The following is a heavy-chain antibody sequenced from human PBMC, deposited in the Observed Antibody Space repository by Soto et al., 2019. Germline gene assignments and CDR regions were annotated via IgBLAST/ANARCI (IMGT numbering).Heavy chain of an antibody. J-gene: IGHJ4*02. CDR2: IYNGGST. CDR1: GDSVSSIGFH. Sequence: PSETLSLTCTVSGDSVSSIGFHWAWLRRPPVKVLEWIGYIYNGGSTYYRPSLESRMHMSRDATRNHCSLRLTSVTAADTAVYFCARAPVGLDTISYFDYWGQGKLVPVAS. CDR3: ARAPVGLDTISYFDY. D-gene: IGHD3-3*01. V-gene: IGHV4-30-4*01.